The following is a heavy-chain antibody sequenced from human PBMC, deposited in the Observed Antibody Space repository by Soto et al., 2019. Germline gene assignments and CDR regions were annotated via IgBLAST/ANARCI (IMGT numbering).Heavy chain of an antibody. CDR1: GDSIGSSSFY. J-gene: IGHJ6*02. V-gene: IGHV4-39*01. CDR3: ARHPGYCRGGSCYGQYTMDV. D-gene: IGHD2-15*01. CDR2: IDSSGSA. Sequence: QLQLQESGPGLLKPSETLSLTCTVSGDSIGSSSFYWGWIRQPPGKGLEWIGNIDSSGSAHYSPSLGSRVTISVDTSNNQFSLRLTSVTAADTAVYFCARHPGYCRGGSCYGQYTMDVWGQGTTVTVSS.